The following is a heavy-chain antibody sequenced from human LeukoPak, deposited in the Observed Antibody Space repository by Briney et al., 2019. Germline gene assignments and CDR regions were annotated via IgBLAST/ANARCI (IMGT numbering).Heavy chain of an antibody. V-gene: IGHV4-31*03. Sequence: SSETLSLTCTVSGGSVSSDHYYWSWIRQHPGKGLEWIGYIYHSGGTYYNPSLRSRVTISVDTSNNQFSLKLSSVTAADTAVYYCARDNRGSSVDYWGQGTLVTVSS. D-gene: IGHD3-10*01. J-gene: IGHJ4*02. CDR2: IYHSGGT. CDR1: GGSVSSDHYY. CDR3: ARDNRGSSVDY.